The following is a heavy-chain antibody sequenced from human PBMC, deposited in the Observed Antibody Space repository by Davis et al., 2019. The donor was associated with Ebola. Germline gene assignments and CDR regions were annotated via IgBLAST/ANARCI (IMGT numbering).Heavy chain of an antibody. V-gene: IGHV4-59*01. CDR3: ARAPHTYYYDSSGYRTRRYGMDV. Sequence: MPSETLSLTCTVSGGSISSYYWSWIRQPPGKGLEWIGYIYYSGSTNYNPSLKSRVTISVDTSKNQFSLKLSSVTAADTAVYYCARAPHTYYYDSSGYRTRRYGMDVWGKGTTVTVSS. D-gene: IGHD3-22*01. J-gene: IGHJ6*04. CDR2: IYYSGST. CDR1: GGSISSYY.